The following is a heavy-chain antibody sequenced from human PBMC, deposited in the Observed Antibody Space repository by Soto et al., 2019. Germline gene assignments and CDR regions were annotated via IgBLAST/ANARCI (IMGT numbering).Heavy chain of an antibody. CDR3: ARVLSVLMVYPYGMDV. Sequence: PSLTCAVSGGSISSSNWWSWVRQPPGKGLEWIGEIYHSGSTNYNPSLKSRVTISVDKSKNQFSLKLSSVTAADTAVYYCARVLSVLMVYPYGMDVWGQGTTVTVSS. CDR1: GGSISSSNW. D-gene: IGHD2-8*01. J-gene: IGHJ6*02. V-gene: IGHV4-4*02. CDR2: IYHSGST.